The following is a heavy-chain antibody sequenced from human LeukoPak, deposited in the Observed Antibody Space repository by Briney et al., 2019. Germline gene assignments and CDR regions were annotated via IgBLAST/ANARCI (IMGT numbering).Heavy chain of an antibody. J-gene: IGHJ6*03. CDR2: IDPDSGGT. D-gene: IGHD3-10*01. Sequence: GASVKVSCKAPGYTFTSYGISWVRQAPGQGLEWMGWIDPDSGGTNYAQKFQGRVTMTRDTSISTVYMEVSRLRFDDTAVYYCARGVVRGDYYYYIDVWGKGTTATISS. V-gene: IGHV1-2*02. CDR3: ARGVVRGDYYYYIDV. CDR1: GYTFTSYG.